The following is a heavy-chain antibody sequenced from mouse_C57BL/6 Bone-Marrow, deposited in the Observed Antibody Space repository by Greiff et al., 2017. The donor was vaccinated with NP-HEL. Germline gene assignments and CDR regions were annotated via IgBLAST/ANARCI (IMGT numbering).Heavy chain of an antibody. CDR3: AGYGYDWYFDV. CDR2: IYPRSGNT. D-gene: IGHD2-2*01. J-gene: IGHJ1*03. V-gene: IGHV1-81*01. Sequence: QVQLQQSGAELARPGASVKLSCKASGYTFTSYGISWVKQRTGQGLEWIGEIYPRSGNTYYNEKFKGKATLTADKSSSTAYMELRSLTSEDSALYFCAGYGYDWYFDVWGTGTTVTVSS. CDR1: GYTFTSYG.